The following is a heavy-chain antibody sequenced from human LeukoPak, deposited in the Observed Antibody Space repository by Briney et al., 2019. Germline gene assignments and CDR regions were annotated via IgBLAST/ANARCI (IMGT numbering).Heavy chain of an antibody. V-gene: IGHV3-74*03. J-gene: IGHJ4*02. Sequence: PGGSLRLSCAASGFTFSTNCMEWVRQAPGKGPVWVSRIHKDGRNTKYADSVEGRFTISRDNGKNTLYLQMNSLRAEDTAVYYCEIEASVSDNYYSDFWGQGTLVTVSS. CDR2: IHKDGRNT. D-gene: IGHD3-10*01. CDR1: GFTFSTNC. CDR3: EIEASVSDNYYSDF.